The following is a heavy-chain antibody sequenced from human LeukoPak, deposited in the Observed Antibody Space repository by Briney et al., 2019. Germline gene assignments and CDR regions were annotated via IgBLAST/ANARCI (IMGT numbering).Heavy chain of an antibody. Sequence: EPSKTLSLTSSVSGGSINDNHWSWIRQPPGKGLVRIAYTNYGGDSDLNPSLKSRVIISVDTSKNQFSLRLSSVSAADTAVYYCARHKPFTNTRYGFDPWGQGTLVTVSS. CDR2: TNYGGDS. CDR1: GGSINDNH. CDR3: ARHKPFTNTRYGFDP. D-gene: IGHD1-1*01. J-gene: IGHJ5*02. V-gene: IGHV4-59*08.